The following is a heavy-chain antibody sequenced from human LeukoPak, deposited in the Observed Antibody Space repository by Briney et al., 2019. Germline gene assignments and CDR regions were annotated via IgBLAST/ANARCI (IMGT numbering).Heavy chain of an antibody. CDR3: GRTNAFDI. J-gene: IGHJ3*02. V-gene: IGHV4-59*08. CDR1: AGSISNYH. Sequence: SETLSLTCTLAAGSISNYHWSWIRQPPGEGLEWVGCIFFSGSSYYNPSLKSRVTLSVETFKNQFSLGLSSVTASDPAVYYCGRTNAFDIGAQGTRDSVST. CDR2: IFFSGSS.